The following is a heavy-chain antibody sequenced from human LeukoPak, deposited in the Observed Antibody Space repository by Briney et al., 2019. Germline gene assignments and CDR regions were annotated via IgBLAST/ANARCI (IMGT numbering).Heavy chain of an antibody. Sequence: ASVKVSCKASGYTFTGYYMHWVRQAPGQGLEWMGWINPNSGGTIYAQKFQGRVTMTRDTSISTAYMELSSLRSDDTAVYYCARTVTIFGVVTHLQNWGQGTLVTVSS. D-gene: IGHD3-3*01. J-gene: IGHJ4*02. CDR3: ARTVTIFGVVTHLQN. V-gene: IGHV1-2*02. CDR2: INPNSGGT. CDR1: GYTFTGYY.